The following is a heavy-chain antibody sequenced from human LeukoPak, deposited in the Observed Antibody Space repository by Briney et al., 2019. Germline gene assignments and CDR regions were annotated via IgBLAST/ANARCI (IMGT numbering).Heavy chain of an antibody. CDR1: GFTFSDYP. V-gene: IGHV3-23*01. J-gene: IGHJ4*02. CDR3: TRDWRADH. Sequence: PGGSLRLSCVSSGFTFSDYPMTWVRQAPGKGLEWVSAISEKSDDKKYGASVRGRFTIFRDNSKNTVYLQMYDLRVEDTALYYCTRDWRADHWGQGTLVTVSS. CDR2: ISEKSDDK.